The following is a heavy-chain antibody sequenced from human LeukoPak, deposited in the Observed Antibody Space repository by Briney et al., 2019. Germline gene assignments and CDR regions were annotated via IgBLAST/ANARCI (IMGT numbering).Heavy chain of an antibody. V-gene: IGHV4-59*08. J-gene: IGHJ4*02. CDR3: ARNRGGPSIVATIIGGFDY. Sequence: PSETLSLTCTVSGGSITNYYWSWIRQPPGKGLEWIGFSYYNGNTNYNPSLKSRTTISVDTSKNQFSLKLSSVTAADTAVYYCARNRGGPSIVATIIGGFDYWGQGTLVTVSS. CDR1: GGSITNYY. CDR2: SYYNGNT. D-gene: IGHD5-12*01.